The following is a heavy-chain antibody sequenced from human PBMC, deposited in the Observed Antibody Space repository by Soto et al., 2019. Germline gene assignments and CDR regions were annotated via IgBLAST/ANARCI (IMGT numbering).Heavy chain of an antibody. CDR3: AKHKGVRYFDWLSPGYFDY. CDR1: GFTFSSYA. CDR2: ISSSGGNT. Sequence: GGSLRLSCAGSGFTFSSYAMSWVRQAPGKGLGWVSTISSSGGNTFYADSVKGRFTISRDNSKNTLYLQMNSLRAEDTAVYYCAKHKGVRYFDWLSPGYFDYWGQGTLVTVSS. J-gene: IGHJ4*02. V-gene: IGHV3-23*01. D-gene: IGHD3-9*01.